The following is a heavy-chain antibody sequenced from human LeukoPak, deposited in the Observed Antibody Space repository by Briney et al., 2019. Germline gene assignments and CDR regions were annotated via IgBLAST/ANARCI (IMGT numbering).Heavy chain of an antibody. CDR1: GGSISSYY. CDR2: IYYSGST. CDR3: ARGLTYLYDSSGYYYLD. V-gene: IGHV4-59*01. D-gene: IGHD3-22*01. J-gene: IGHJ4*02. Sequence: SETLSLTCTVSGGSISSYYWSWIRQPPGKGLEWIGYIYYSGSTNYNPSLKSRVNTSLDTSKNQFSLKLSSVTAADTAVYYCARGLTYLYDSSGYYYLDWGQGTLVTVSS.